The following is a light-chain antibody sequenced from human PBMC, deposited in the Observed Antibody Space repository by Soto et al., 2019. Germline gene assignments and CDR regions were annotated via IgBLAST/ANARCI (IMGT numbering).Light chain of an antibody. CDR3: QLRSSWPQYT. Sequence: EIVLTQSPATLSLSPGEGASLSCRASQSVGTYMAWYQHKPGQAPRLLIYDASKRATGIPARFSGSGSGTNFTFTISSLEPSDFALYFCQLRSSWPQYTFAQWTKLGIK. CDR1: QSVGTY. J-gene: IGKJ2*01. CDR2: DAS. V-gene: IGKV3-11*01.